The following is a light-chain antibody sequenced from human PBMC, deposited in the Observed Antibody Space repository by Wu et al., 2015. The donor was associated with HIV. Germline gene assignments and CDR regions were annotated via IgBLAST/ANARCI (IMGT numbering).Light chain of an antibody. CDR2: AAS. Sequence: DIQMTQSPSSLSASVGDRVTITCRASQGISNYLAWYQQKPGKVPKLLIYAASTLQSGVPSRFSGSGSGTDFTLTISSLQPEDVATYYCQKYNSAPPWTFGQGPRWKSN. J-gene: IGKJ1*01. CDR1: QGISNY. CDR3: QKYNSAPPWT. V-gene: IGKV1-27*01.